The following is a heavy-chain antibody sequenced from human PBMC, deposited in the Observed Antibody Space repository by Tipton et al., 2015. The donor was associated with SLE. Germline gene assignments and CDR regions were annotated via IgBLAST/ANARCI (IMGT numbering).Heavy chain of an antibody. CDR3: AKKFYYLNSGNSQVFDN. D-gene: IGHD3-10*01. CDR2: IRHDSSRT. J-gene: IGHJ4*02. CDR1: GFTFSNYA. V-gene: IGHV3-23*01. Sequence: SLRLSCTASGFTFSNYAMTWVRQAPGKGLEWVSTIRHDSSRTFYADSVKGRFTISRDNSKNTLFLQMSSLRAEDTAVYYCAKKFYYLNSGNSQVFDNWGQGTLVTVSS.